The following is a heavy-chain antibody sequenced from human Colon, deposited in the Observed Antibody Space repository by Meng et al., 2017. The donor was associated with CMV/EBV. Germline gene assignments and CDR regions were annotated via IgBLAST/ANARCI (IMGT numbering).Heavy chain of an antibody. V-gene: IGHV3-23*01. J-gene: IGHJ4*02. CDR3: ASSYGDIVVVPAAIN. CDR2: ISGSGGST. CDR1: GFTFSNYV. D-gene: IGHD2-2*02. Sequence: GESLKISCAASGFTFSNYVMRWVRQAPGKGLEWVSAISGSGGSTYYADSVKGRFTISRDNSKNTLYLQMNSLRAEDTAVYYCASSYGDIVVVPAAINWGQGTLVTVSS.